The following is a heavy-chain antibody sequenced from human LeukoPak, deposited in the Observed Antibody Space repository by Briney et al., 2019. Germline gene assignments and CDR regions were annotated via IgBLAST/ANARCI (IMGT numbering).Heavy chain of an antibody. CDR3: AKAGSIRFDY. D-gene: IGHD1-26*01. V-gene: IGHV3-23*01. J-gene: IGHJ4*02. Sequence: GGSLRLSCAASGFTFSSLAMSWVRQAPGKGLEWVSGISGSGGNTYYADSVKGRFTVARDNSKNTLYLQINRLRAEDTAVYYCAKAGSIRFDYWGQGTLVTVSS. CDR2: ISGSGGNT. CDR1: GFTFSSLA.